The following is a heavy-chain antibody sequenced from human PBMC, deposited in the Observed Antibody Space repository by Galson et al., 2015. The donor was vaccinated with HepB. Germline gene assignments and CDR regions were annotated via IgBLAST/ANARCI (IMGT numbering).Heavy chain of an antibody. CDR1: GGTFSSYA. Sequence: SVKVSCKASGGTFSSYAISWVRQAPGQGLEWMGGIIPIFGTANYAQKFQGRVTITADESTSTAYMELSSLRSEDTAVYYCASLALRDDFWSGYYPTYYYYYYMDVWGKGTTVTVSS. CDR2: IIPIFGTA. CDR3: ASLALRDDFWSGYYPTYYYYYYMDV. D-gene: IGHD3-3*01. V-gene: IGHV1-69*13. J-gene: IGHJ6*03.